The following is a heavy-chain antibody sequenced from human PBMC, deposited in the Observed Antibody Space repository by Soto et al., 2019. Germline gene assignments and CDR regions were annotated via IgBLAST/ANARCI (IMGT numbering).Heavy chain of an antibody. J-gene: IGHJ3*02. CDR2: IIPILGIA. CDR3: AGPSLKYCSGGSCYPGSDAFDI. CDR1: GGTFSSYT. Sequence: ASVKVSCKASGGTFSSYTISWVRQAPGQGLEWMGRIIPILGIANYAQKFQGRVTITADKSTSTAYMELSSLRSEDTAVYYCAGPSLKYCSGGSCYPGSDAFDIWGQGTMVTVSS. D-gene: IGHD2-15*01. V-gene: IGHV1-69*02.